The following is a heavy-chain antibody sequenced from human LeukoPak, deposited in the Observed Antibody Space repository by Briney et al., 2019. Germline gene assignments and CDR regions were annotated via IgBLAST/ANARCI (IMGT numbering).Heavy chain of an antibody. J-gene: IGHJ4*02. Sequence: GASVKVSCKVSGYTFTELSRHWVRQAPGKGLEWMGTFDPEDGETIYAQKFQGRVTMTDDTSTDTAYMELSSLGSEDTAVYYCATGPVFGYDSSAYGVAVDWGQGTLVTVSS. CDR3: ATGPVFGYDSSAYGVAVD. D-gene: IGHD3-22*01. CDR1: GYTFTELS. CDR2: FDPEDGET. V-gene: IGHV1-24*01.